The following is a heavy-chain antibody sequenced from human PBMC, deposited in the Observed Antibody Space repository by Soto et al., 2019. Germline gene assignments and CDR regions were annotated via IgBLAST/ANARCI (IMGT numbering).Heavy chain of an antibody. V-gene: IGHV1-18*01. J-gene: IGHJ5*02. CDR3: ARGPSSSPWFDP. Sequence: QVQLVQSGAEVKKPGASVTVSCNASGYTFTTYGITWVRQAPGQGLEWMGWISDYNGNTNHAQKFQGRATVTIDTPTATADMELRSLRSDDTDVYYCARGPSSSPWFDPWGQGTLVTVSS. CDR1: GYTFTTYG. CDR2: ISDYNGNT.